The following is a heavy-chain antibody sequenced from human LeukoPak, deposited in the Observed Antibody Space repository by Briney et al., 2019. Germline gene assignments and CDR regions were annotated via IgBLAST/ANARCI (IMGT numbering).Heavy chain of an antibody. CDR3: AKIEGKYQLANIPDS. Sequence: PGGSLRLSCAASGFTFSSYSMNWVRQAPGKGLEWVSSISSSSSYIYYADSVKGRFTISRDNAKNSLYLQMNSLRVEDTAAYYCAKIEGKYQLANIPDSWGQGTLVTVSS. J-gene: IGHJ4*02. V-gene: IGHV3-21*01. CDR1: GFTFSSYS. CDR2: ISSSSSYI. D-gene: IGHD2-2*01.